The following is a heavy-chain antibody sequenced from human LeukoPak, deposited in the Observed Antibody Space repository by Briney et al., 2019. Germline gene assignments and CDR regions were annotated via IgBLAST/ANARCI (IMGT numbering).Heavy chain of an antibody. J-gene: IGHJ4*02. Sequence: GGSLRLSCAASGFTFSSYAMDWVRQAPGKGLEWVSGISGSGGSTYYADSVKGRFTISRDNSKNTLYLQMNSLRAEDTAVYYCTKSHGYASGWYGGYWGQGTLVTVSS. D-gene: IGHD6-19*01. CDR3: TKSHGYASGWYGGY. CDR1: GFTFSSYA. V-gene: IGHV3-23*01. CDR2: ISGSGGST.